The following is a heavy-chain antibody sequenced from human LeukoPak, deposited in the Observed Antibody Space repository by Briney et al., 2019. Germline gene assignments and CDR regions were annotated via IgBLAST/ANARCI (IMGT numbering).Heavy chain of an antibody. J-gene: IGHJ4*02. CDR2: IQYDESTK. CDR3: VRDSIRQQLYYFDS. V-gene: IGHV3-30*02. D-gene: IGHD1-1*01. Sequence: PGGSLRLSCAASGFTFSSYDMHWVRQAPGKGLEWVASIQYDESTKYYADSLKGRFTVSRDNSKNTLYLQMNSLRPEDTAVYYCVRDSIRQQLYYFDSWGQGTLVTVSS. CDR1: GFTFSSYD.